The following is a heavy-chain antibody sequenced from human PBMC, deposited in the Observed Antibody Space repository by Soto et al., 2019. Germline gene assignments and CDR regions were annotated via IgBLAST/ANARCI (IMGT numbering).Heavy chain of an antibody. CDR1: GFMFSSAW. Sequence: EVQVVESGGDLVKPGGSLRLSCVTSGFMFSSAWMNWVRQAPGKRLDWVGRIKSKRYGGVRDYAAPVKGRFSISRDDSKNTVCLQMNTRLGVDTAVYYCDEGWTNFWGQGTVVTVSS. J-gene: IGHJ4*02. V-gene: IGHV3-15*01. CDR3: DEGWTNF. CDR2: IKSKRYGGVR. D-gene: IGHD6-19*01.